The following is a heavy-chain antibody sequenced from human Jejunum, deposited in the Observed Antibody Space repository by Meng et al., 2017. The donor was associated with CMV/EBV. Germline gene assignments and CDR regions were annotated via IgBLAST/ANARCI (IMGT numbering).Heavy chain of an antibody. Sequence: SVFTVNVNDMTWFRQAPGKGLGWVSSIYRSGPTYYADSVQGRFTISRDNSKNTVYLQMNSLRADDTAVYFCARAPTARRHYFDYWGQGTLGTVSS. CDR3: ARAPTARRHYFDY. CDR2: IYRSGPT. CDR1: VFTVNVND. J-gene: IGHJ4*02. V-gene: IGHV3-53*01.